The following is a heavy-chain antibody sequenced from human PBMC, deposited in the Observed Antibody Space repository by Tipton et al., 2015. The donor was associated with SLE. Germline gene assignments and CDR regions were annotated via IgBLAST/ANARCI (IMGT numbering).Heavy chain of an antibody. Sequence: LRLSCAASGFTFSSYEMNWVRQAPGKGLEWIGYIYYSGSTYYNPSLKSRVTISVDTSKNQFSLKLSSVTAADTAVYYCARHRATVGDAFDIWGQGTMVTVSS. CDR3: ARHRATVGDAFDI. CDR1: GFTFSSYE. V-gene: IGHV4-59*08. CDR2: IYYSGST. D-gene: IGHD1-26*01. J-gene: IGHJ3*02.